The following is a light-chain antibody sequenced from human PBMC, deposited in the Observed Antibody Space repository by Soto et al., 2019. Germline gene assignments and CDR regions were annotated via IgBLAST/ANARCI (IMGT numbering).Light chain of an antibody. CDR1: SSDVGTYNR. V-gene: IGLV2-18*02. J-gene: IGLJ3*02. CDR3: SSFTTSDTWV. CDR2: EVS. Sequence: QSALTQPPSVSGSPGQAVTISCTGTSSDVGTYNRVSWYQQPPGTAPKLIIYEVSNRPSGVPDRFSGSKSGNTASLTISGLQAEDEADSYCSSFTTSDTWVVGGGTKVTVL.